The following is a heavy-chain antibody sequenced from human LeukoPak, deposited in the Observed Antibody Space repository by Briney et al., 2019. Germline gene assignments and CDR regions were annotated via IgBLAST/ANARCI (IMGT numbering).Heavy chain of an antibody. Sequence: GGSLRLSCAASGFTFSSYAMSWVRQAPGKGLEWVSAISGSGGSTYYADSVKGRFTISRDNSENTLYLQMNSLRAEDTAVYYCASKPYSSGWCLDYWGQGTLVTVSS. CDR3: ASKPYSSGWCLDY. CDR2: ISGSGGST. D-gene: IGHD6-19*01. CDR1: GFTFSSYA. J-gene: IGHJ4*02. V-gene: IGHV3-23*01.